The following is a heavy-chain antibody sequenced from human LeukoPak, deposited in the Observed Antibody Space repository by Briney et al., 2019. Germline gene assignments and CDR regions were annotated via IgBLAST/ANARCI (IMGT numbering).Heavy chain of an antibody. V-gene: IGHV4-34*01. CDR2: INHSGST. Sequence: SETLSLTCAVYGGSFSGYYWSWIRQPPGKGLEWIGEINHSGSTNYNPSLKSRVTISVDTSKNQFSLKLSSVTAADTAVYYCARHGVDCSGGSCCYYYYMDVWGKGTTVTISS. D-gene: IGHD2-15*01. J-gene: IGHJ6*03. CDR3: ARHGVDCSGGSCCYYYYMDV. CDR1: GGSFSGYY.